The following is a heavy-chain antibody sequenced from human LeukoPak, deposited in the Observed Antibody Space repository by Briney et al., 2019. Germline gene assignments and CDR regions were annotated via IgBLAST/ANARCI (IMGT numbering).Heavy chain of an antibody. J-gene: IGHJ1*01. CDR1: GGSISSSNW. D-gene: IGHD3-22*01. Sequence: PSGTLSLTCAVSGGSISSSNWWSWVRQPPGKGLEWIGDIFHDGTTNFNPSLKSRLTISTDKSKNQFSLKLSSVTAADTAVYYCARLGLYDSSGYYYVWGQGTLVTVSS. CDR2: IFHDGTT. CDR3: ARLGLYDSSGYYYV. V-gene: IGHV4-4*02.